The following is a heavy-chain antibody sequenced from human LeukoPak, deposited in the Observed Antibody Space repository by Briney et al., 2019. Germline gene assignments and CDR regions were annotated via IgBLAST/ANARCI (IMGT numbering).Heavy chain of an antibody. CDR3: AREEDYCSSTSCNRWFDP. J-gene: IGHJ5*02. CDR2: ITPNSGGT. CDR1: GYTLTGYY. V-gene: IGHV1-2*02. D-gene: IGHD2-2*01. Sequence: ASVKVSCKASGYTLTGYYMRWVRQAPGQGLEWMGWITPNSGGTNYAQKFQGRVTMTRDTSISTAYMELSRLRSDDTAVYDCAREEDYCSSTSCNRWFDPWGQGTLVTVSS.